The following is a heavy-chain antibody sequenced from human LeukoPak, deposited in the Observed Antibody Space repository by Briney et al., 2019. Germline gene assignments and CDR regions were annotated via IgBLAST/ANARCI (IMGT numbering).Heavy chain of an antibody. CDR2: ISSSASYI. V-gene: IGHV3-21*01. CDR1: GFPFSGYS. Sequence: GGSLRLSCAASGFPFSGYSLHWVRQAPGKGLEWVSSISSSASYIAYADSVKGRFTISRDNAKDSLYLQMNNLRAEDSAVYYCAREGKDLRLGYYNSAVDVWGQGTTVSVSS. J-gene: IGHJ6*02. D-gene: IGHD2-15*01. CDR3: AREGKDLRLGYYNSAVDV.